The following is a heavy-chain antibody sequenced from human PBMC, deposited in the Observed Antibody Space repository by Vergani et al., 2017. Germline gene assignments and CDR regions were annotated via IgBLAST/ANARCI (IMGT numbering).Heavy chain of an antibody. CDR3: ASWSGDIVVVPAAMRLGDAFDI. CDR2: IYHSGST. CDR1: GYSISSGYY. V-gene: IGHV4-38-2*02. Sequence: QVQLQESGPGLVKPSETLSLTCTVSGYSISSGYYWGWIRQPPGKGLEWIGSIYHSGSTYYNPSLKSRVTISVDTSKNQFSLKLSSVTAADTAVYYSASWSGDIVVVPAAMRLGDAFDIWGQGTMVTVSS. J-gene: IGHJ3*02. D-gene: IGHD2-2*01.